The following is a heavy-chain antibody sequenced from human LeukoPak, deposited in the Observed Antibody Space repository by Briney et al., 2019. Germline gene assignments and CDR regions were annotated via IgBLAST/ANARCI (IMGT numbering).Heavy chain of an antibody. D-gene: IGHD2-2*02. CDR1: GFTFSGYE. Sequence: QAGGSLRLSCAASGFTFSGYEINWVRQAPGKGLEWVSHISGSGVAIHYSDSVKGRFTISRDNAKNSLYLQMDSLRVEDAAVYYCVRDGVPGHTAFDYWGQGTLVIVSS. CDR3: VRDGVPGHTAFDY. J-gene: IGHJ4*02. V-gene: IGHV3-48*03. CDR2: ISGSGVAI.